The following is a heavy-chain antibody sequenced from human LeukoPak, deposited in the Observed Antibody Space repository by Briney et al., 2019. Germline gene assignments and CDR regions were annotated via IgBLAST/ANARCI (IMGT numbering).Heavy chain of an antibody. J-gene: IGHJ4*02. CDR2: ISSSSIYI. V-gene: IGHV3-21*06. CDR3: ARAAEAAAFDS. Sequence: GGSLRLSCAASGFSFSSHNMNWVRQAPGKGLEWVSSISSSSIYIYYADSMRGRFTISRDNAKNSLYLQMDSLKPEDTAVYYCARAAEAAAFDSWGQGTLVTVSS. CDR1: GFSFSSHN. D-gene: IGHD6-13*01.